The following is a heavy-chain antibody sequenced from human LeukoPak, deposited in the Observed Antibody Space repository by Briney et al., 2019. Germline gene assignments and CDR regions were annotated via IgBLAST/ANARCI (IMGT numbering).Heavy chain of an antibody. D-gene: IGHD6-6*01. J-gene: IGHJ6*03. V-gene: IGHV1-2*02. CDR3: ARDAARPGYYYMDV. CDR2: INPNSGGT. Sequence: GASVKVSCKASGYTFTGYYMHWVRQAPGQGLEWMGWINPNSGGTNYAQKFQGRVTMTRDTSISTAYMELSRLRSDDTAVYYCARDAARPGYYYMDVWGKGTTVTVYS. CDR1: GYTFTGYY.